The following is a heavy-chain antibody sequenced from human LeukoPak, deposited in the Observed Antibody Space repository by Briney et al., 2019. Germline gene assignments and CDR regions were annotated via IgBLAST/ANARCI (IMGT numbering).Heavy chain of an antibody. CDR3: ARGGDSSGYYLHNYYFDY. D-gene: IGHD3-22*01. Sequence: GASVKVSCTASGGTFSSYAISWVRQAPGQGLEWMGIINPSGGSTSYAQKFQGRVTMTRDTSTSTVYMELSSLRSEDTAVYYCARGGDSSGYYLHNYYFDYWGQGTLVTVSS. V-gene: IGHV1-46*01. J-gene: IGHJ4*02. CDR1: GGTFSSYA. CDR2: INPSGGST.